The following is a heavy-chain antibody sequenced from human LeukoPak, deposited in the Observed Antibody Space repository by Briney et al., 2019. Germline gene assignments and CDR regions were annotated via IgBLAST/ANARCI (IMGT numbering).Heavy chain of an antibody. J-gene: IGHJ3*02. V-gene: IGHV3-23*01. CDR1: GFIFSNYA. Sequence: QAGGSLRLSCAASGFIFSNYAMSWVRQAPGKGLEWVSTISGGGGDTDYADSVKGRFTISRDNSKNTLHLQMNSLRAEDTALYYCAKGNQRAYDAFDIWGQGTMVTVSS. D-gene: IGHD1-14*01. CDR3: AKGNQRAYDAFDI. CDR2: ISGGGGDT.